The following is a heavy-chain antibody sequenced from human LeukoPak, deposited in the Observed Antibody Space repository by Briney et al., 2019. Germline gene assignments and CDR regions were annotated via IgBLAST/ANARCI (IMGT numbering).Heavy chain of an antibody. CDR1: GFTFSSYA. D-gene: IGHD2-15*01. CDR2: ISGSGGST. J-gene: IGHJ4*02. V-gene: IGHV3-23*01. Sequence: PGGSLRLSCAASGFTFSSYAMSWVRQAPGKGLEWVSAISGSGGSTYYADSVKGRFTISRDNSKNTQYLQMNSLRAEDTAVYYCAKGKPDCSGGSCFDYWGQGTLVTVSS. CDR3: AKGKPDCSGGSCFDY.